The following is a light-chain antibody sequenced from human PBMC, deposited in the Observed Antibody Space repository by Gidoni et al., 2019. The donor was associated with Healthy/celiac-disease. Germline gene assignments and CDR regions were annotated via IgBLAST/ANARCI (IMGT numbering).Light chain of an antibody. CDR3: QQRSNWLT. CDR1: QSVSSY. J-gene: IGKJ2*01. CDR2: DAS. V-gene: IGKV3-11*01. Sequence: EIVLTQSPATLSLSPGERATLSCRASQSVSSYLAWYQQKPGQAPRLLSYDASNRATGIPARFSGSGSGTDFTLTISSLEPEDFAVYYCQQRSNWLTFXXXTKLEIK.